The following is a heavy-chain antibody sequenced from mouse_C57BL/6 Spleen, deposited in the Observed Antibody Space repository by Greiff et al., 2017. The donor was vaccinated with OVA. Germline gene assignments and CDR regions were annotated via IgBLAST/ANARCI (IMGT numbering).Heavy chain of an antibody. D-gene: IGHD1-1*01. V-gene: IGHV1-78*01. J-gene: IGHJ4*01. Sequence: VQVVESDAELVKPGASVKISCKVSGYTFTDHTIHWMKQRPEQGLEWIGYIYPRDGSTKYNEKFKGKATLTADKSSSTAYMQLNSLTSEDSAVYFCARPSYYGSSDAMDYWGQGTSVTVSS. CDR1: GYTFTDHT. CDR3: ARPSYYGSSDAMDY. CDR2: IYPRDGST.